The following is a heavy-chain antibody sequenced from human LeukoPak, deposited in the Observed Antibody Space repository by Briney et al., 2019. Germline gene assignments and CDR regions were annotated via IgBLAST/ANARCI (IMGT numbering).Heavy chain of an antibody. CDR1: GGSLTGYF. CDR2: VFYEGNT. J-gene: IGHJ4*02. D-gene: IGHD2-2*01. CDR3: VRQGTITYAYFDS. V-gene: IGHV4-59*08. Sequence: PSETLSLTCTVSGGSLTGYFWSWIRQPPGKGLEWVGYVFYEGNTNYNPSLKGRVTTSVDTSKNQFSLRLNSVTAADTAVYYCVRQGTITYAYFDSWGQGVPVTVSS.